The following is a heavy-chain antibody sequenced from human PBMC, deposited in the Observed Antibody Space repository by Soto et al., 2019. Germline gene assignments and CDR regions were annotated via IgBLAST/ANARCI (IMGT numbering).Heavy chain of an antibody. CDR2: INPNTGGT. D-gene: IGHD6-13*01. V-gene: IGHV1-2*04. CDR3: ASDGTSIAAAASGTFFDY. CDR1: GYTFTGYY. J-gene: IGHJ4*02. Sequence: ASVKVSCKASGYTFTGYYIHWVRQAPGQGLEWMGWINPNTGGTNYAQKFQGWVTMTRDTSISTVYMELSRLTSDDTAVYFFASDGTSIAAAASGTFFDYWGQGTLVTVSS.